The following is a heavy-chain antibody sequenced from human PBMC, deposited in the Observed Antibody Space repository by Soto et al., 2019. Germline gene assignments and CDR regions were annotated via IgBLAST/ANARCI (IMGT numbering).Heavy chain of an antibody. D-gene: IGHD3-16*01. CDR1: GGSFSGDY. Sequence: PSESLSRTCAVYGGSFSGDYWSCIRRPPGKGLEWIVEINHSGSTNYNPSLKSRVTISVDTSKNQFSLKLSSVTAADTAVYYCARERRYYYYGMDVWGQGTTVT. CDR3: ARERRYYYYGMDV. V-gene: IGHV4-34*01. J-gene: IGHJ6*02. CDR2: INHSGST.